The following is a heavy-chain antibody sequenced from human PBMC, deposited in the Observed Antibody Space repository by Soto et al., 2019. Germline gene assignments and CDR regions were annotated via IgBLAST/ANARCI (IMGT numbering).Heavy chain of an antibody. CDR1: GFTFSSYS. V-gene: IGHV3-48*02. J-gene: IGHJ4*02. D-gene: IGHD3-3*01. CDR2: ISDSSSSTI. Sequence: EVQLVESGGGLVQPGGSLRLSCAASGFTFSSYSMNWVRQAPGKGLEWVSYISDSSSSTIYYADSVKGRFTISRDNAKNSLYLQMNSLRDEDTAVYYCARDTQDDFWSGYYRDYWGQGTLVTVHS. CDR3: ARDTQDDFWSGYYRDY.